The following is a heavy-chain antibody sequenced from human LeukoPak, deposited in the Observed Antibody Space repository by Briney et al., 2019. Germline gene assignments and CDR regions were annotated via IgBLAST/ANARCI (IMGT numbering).Heavy chain of an antibody. D-gene: IGHD3-10*01. Sequence: ASVKVSCKASGYTFTGYYMHWVRQAPGQGLEWMGWINPNSGGTNYAQKLQGRVTMTTDTSTSTAYMELRSLRSEDTAVYYCASGGQYYYGSGSYFDYWGQGTLVTVSS. CDR1: GYTFTGYY. J-gene: IGHJ4*02. CDR3: ASGGQYYYGSGSYFDY. V-gene: IGHV1-2*02. CDR2: INPNSGGT.